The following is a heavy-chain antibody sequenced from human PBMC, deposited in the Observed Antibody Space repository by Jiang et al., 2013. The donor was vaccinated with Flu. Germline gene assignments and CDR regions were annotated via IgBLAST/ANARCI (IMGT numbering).Heavy chain of an antibody. CDR1: GGSFSGYY. V-gene: IGHV4-34*01. CDR3: ARGRNRIAARLNYYYGMDV. Sequence: LLKPSETLSLTCAVYGGSFSGYYWSWIRQPPGKGLEWIGEINHSGSTNYNPSLKSRVTISVDTSKNQFSLKLSSVTAADTAVYYCARGRNRIAARLNYYYGMDVWGKGTTVTVSS. CDR2: INHSGST. J-gene: IGHJ6*04. D-gene: IGHD6-6*01.